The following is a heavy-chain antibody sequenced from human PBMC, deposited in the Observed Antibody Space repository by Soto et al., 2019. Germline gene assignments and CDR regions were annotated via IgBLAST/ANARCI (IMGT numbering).Heavy chain of an antibody. J-gene: IGHJ5*02. CDR2: IYYSGST. CDR3: ARSLSGSKPGLWFDP. D-gene: IGHD1-26*01. Sequence: SETLSLTCTVSGGSISSYYWSWIRQPPGKGLEWIGYIYYSGSTNYNPSLKSRVTISVDTSKNQFSLKLSSVTAADTAVYYCARSLSGSKPGLWFDPWGQGALVTVSS. V-gene: IGHV4-59*01. CDR1: GGSISSYY.